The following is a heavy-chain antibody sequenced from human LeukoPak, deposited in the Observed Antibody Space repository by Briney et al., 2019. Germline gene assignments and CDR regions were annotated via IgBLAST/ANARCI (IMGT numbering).Heavy chain of an antibody. J-gene: IGHJ4*02. V-gene: IGHV4-59*11. Sequence: PSETLSLTCTVSGGSINSHNWSWIRQPPGKGLQWIGFISYSGSTSYNPSLMSRVTISVDTSKNQFSLKLNSVTAADTALYFCARSYYDFWSGFYSDFWGQGALVTVSS. CDR2: ISYSGST. CDR1: GGSINSHN. D-gene: IGHD3-3*01. CDR3: ARSYYDFWSGFYSDF.